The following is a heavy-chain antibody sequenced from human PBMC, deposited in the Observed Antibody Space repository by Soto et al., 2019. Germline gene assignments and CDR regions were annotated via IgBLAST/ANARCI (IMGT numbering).Heavy chain of an antibody. CDR3: VRSGFDF. Sequence: ASVKVSCTASGYNFTSLYAHWVRQAPGQGLEWMGIINPRNGKTTYAQKFQGRVTMTSDTSTATMYMELNGLKSDDTAIYLCVRSGFDFWGPGTLVTVSS. J-gene: IGHJ4*02. V-gene: IGHV1-46*01. CDR2: INPRNGKT. CDR1: GYNFTSLY. D-gene: IGHD2-8*02.